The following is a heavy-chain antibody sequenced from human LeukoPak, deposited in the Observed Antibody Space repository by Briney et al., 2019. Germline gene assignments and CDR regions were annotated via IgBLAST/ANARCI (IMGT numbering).Heavy chain of an antibody. Sequence: GGALRLSCAAPGFTFSSYWMSWVRQAPGEGLEWGGKIKQDGRGKYYVGSVKGRFTISRDNAKNSLYLQMNSLRAEDTAVYYCARSMAVWGSYRYWFDYWGQGTLVTVSS. CDR2: IKQDGRGK. V-gene: IGHV3-7*01. D-gene: IGHD3-16*02. CDR1: GFTFSSYW. CDR3: ARSMAVWGSYRYWFDY. J-gene: IGHJ4*02.